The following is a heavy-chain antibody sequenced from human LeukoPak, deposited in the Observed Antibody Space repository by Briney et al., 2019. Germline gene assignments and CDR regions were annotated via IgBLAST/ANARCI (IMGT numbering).Heavy chain of an antibody. CDR1: GGSISSYY. V-gene: IGHV4-59*01. CDR3: ARHMGDGYNCDAFDI. J-gene: IGHJ3*02. CDR2: IYYSGST. Sequence: PSETLSLTCTVSGGSISSYYWSWIRQPPGKGLEWIGYIYYSGSTNYNPSLKSRVTISVDTSKNQFSLKLSSVTAADTAVYYCARHMGDGYNCDAFDIWGQGTMVTVSS. D-gene: IGHD5-24*01.